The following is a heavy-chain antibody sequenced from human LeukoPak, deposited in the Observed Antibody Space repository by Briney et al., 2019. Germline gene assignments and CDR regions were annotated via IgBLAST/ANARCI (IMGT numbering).Heavy chain of an antibody. D-gene: IGHD6-19*01. CDR1: GFTLSSYW. J-gene: IGHJ6*04. Sequence: GGSLRLSCAASGFTLSSYWMHWVRHAPGQGLVWVSLINNDGSDAWYADSVKGRFTISRDNAKNTLYLQMNSLRDEDTAIYYCARDMAGSPPLDVWGKGTTVTVSS. CDR3: ARDMAGSPPLDV. V-gene: IGHV3-74*01. CDR2: INNDGSDA.